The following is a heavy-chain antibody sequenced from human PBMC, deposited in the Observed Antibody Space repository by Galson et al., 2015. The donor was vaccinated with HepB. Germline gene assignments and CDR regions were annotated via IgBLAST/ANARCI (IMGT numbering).Heavy chain of an antibody. CDR3: ASDSTPGGGYNY. D-gene: IGHD3-16*01. J-gene: IGHJ4*02. CDR1: GSTFTSYY. Sequence: SVTVSCKASGSTFTSYYMHWVRQAPGQGLEWMGIINPSGGSTSYAQKFQGRVTMTRDTSTSTVYMELSSLRSEDTAVYYCASDSTPGGGYNYWGQGTLVTVSS. CDR2: INPSGGST. V-gene: IGHV1-46*01.